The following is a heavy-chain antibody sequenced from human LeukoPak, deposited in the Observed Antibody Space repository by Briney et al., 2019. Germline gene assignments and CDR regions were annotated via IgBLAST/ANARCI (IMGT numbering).Heavy chain of an antibody. V-gene: IGHV3-53*01. CDR1: GFTVSSDY. CDR2: IYRGGAT. D-gene: IGHD3-22*01. CDR3: AKDRQSRGSLGFDY. J-gene: IGHJ4*02. Sequence: PGGSLRLSCAASGFTVSSDYMSWVRQAPGKGLEWVSVIYRGGATYYADSVEGRFTISRDNSKNTLYVQMNSLRAEDTAVYYCAKDRQSRGSLGFDYWGQGALVIVPS.